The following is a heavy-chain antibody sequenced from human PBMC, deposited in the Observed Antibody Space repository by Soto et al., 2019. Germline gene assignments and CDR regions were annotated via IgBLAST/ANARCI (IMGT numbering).Heavy chain of an antibody. CDR1: GFTFSRDW. V-gene: IGHV3-74*01. J-gene: IGHJ4*02. Sequence: EVQLVESGGGVVQPGGSLRLSCAASGFTFSRDWMHWVRQAPGKGLVWVSRINGDGTNTDYADSVKGRFTISRDNPKNTLYLQMNSLRAEDAAVYYCVRSYGDPPGWGQGTLVTVSS. D-gene: IGHD4-17*01. CDR3: VRSYGDPPG. CDR2: INGDGTNT.